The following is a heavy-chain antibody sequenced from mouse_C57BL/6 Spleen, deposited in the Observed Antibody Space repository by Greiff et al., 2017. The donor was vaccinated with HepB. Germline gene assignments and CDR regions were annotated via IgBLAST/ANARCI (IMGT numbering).Heavy chain of an antibody. Sequence: EVQLQQSGTVLARPGASVKMSCKTSGYTFTSYWMHWVKQRPGQGLEWIGAIYPGNSDTSYNQKFKGKAKLTAVTSASTAYMELSSLTNEDSAVYYCTRNLYYDYPWFAYWGQGTLVTVSA. CDR2: IYPGNSDT. V-gene: IGHV1-5*01. J-gene: IGHJ3*01. CDR3: TRNLYYDYPWFAY. D-gene: IGHD2-4*01. CDR1: GYTFTSYW.